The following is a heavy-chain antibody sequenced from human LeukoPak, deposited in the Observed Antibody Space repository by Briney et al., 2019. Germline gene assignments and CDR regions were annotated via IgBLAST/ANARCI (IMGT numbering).Heavy chain of an antibody. Sequence: SETLSLTCTVSGGAISTGSHSWGWIRQTPGKGLEWIGAICYSGSTYYNPSLKSRVTMSVDTSKKRVSLSLSSVTAADTAVYYCARRGVGPSRLYYFDYWGQGTLVTVSS. J-gene: IGHJ4*02. CDR1: GGAISTGSHS. V-gene: IGHV4-39*01. CDR2: ICYSGST. D-gene: IGHD3-10*01. CDR3: ARRGVGPSRLYYFDY.